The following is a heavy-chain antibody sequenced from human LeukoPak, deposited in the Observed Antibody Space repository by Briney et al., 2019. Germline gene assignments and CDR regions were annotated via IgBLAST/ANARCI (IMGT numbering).Heavy chain of an antibody. CDR3: ARGGDYGDLRYFDY. D-gene: IGHD4-17*01. Sequence: SETLSLTCTVSGGSINNCYWSWIRQPPGKGLEWMGYIYYRGSTNYNPSLKSRVTFSVDTSKDQFSLKLNSVTAADTAVYYCARGGDYGDLRYFDYWGQGTLVTVSS. CDR2: IYYRGST. V-gene: IGHV4-59*01. CDR1: GGSINNCY. J-gene: IGHJ4*02.